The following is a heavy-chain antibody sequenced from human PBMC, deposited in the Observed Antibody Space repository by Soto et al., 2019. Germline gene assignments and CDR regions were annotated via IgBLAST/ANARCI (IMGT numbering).Heavy chain of an antibody. V-gene: IGHV4-30-4*01. CDR1: GGSISSGDYY. J-gene: IGHJ6*02. Sequence: SETLSLTCTVSGGSISSGDYYWSWIRQPPGKGLEWIGYIYYSGSTYYNPSLKSRVTISVDTSKNQFSLKLSSVTAADTAVYYCDTEKLNYGMDVWGQGTTVTVSS. CDR2: IYYSGST. CDR3: DTEKLNYGMDV.